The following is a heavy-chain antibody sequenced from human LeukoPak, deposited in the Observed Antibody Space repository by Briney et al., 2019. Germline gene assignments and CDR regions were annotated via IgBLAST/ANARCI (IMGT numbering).Heavy chain of an antibody. CDR1: GGSISGSSYY. CDR2: IFYGGNT. Sequence: SETPSLTCTVSGGSISGSSYYWGWIRQPPGKGLEWIGSIFYGGNTSYNPSLKSRVTISVDTSKNQFSLKVDSVTAADTAVFYCARHRSYYFDYWGQGMLVTVSS. D-gene: IGHD3-10*01. V-gene: IGHV4-39*01. CDR3: ARHRSYYFDY. J-gene: IGHJ4*02.